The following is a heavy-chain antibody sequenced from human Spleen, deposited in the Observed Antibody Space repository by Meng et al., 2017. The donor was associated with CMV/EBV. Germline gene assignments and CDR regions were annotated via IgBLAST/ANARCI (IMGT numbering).Heavy chain of an antibody. Sequence: GESLKISCAASGFTFSSYCMNWVRQAPGKGLEWVSYISSSAINIIYADSVKGRFTISRDNAENSLYLQMNSLRVEDTAVYYCTREARRDYYFDFWGQGTLVTVSS. J-gene: IGHJ4*02. V-gene: IGHV3-48*04. D-gene: IGHD3-10*01. CDR3: TREARRDYYFDF. CDR1: GFTFSSYC. CDR2: ISSSAINI.